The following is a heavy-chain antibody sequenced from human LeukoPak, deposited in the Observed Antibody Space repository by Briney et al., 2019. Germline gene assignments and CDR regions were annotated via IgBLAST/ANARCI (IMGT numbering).Heavy chain of an antibody. Sequence: PSETLSLTCAVYGGSFSGYYWSWIRQPPGKGLEWIGEINHSGSTNYNPSLKSRVTISVDTSKNQFSLKLSSVTAADTAVYYCAREYKGYYGSGSYYKIYYYMDVWGKGTTVTISS. CDR1: GGSFSGYY. J-gene: IGHJ6*03. CDR3: AREYKGYYGSGSYYKIYYYMDV. CDR2: INHSGST. D-gene: IGHD3-10*01. V-gene: IGHV4-34*01.